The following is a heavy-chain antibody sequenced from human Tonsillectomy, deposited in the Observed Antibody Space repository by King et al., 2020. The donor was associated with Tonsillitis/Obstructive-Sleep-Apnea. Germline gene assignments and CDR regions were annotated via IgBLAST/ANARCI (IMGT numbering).Heavy chain of an antibody. CDR1: GGSISSSSYY. D-gene: IGHD1-26*01. CDR2: FYYRGST. Sequence: QLQESGPGLVKPSETLSLTCTVSGGSISSSSYYWGWIRQPPGKGLEWIGTFYYRGSTYNNPSLKSRVTISVETSKNQFSLKLSSVTAADTAVYYCATRGDSGATTPFDYWGQGTLLTVSS. J-gene: IGHJ4*02. CDR3: ATRGDSGATTPFDY. V-gene: IGHV4-39*01.